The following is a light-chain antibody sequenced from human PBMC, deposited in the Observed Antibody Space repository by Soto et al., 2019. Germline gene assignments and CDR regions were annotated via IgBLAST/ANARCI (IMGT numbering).Light chain of an antibody. CDR1: QSISNF. Sequence: DIQMTQSPSSLSASVGDRVTITCRASQSISNFLNWYQKKPVKAPKIVIYAVSNLESGVPSRLSGSGSGTEFTLTISSLQPEDFATYYCQQSYGTPKTFGQGSKV. CDR2: AVS. V-gene: IGKV1-39*01. CDR3: QQSYGTPKT. J-gene: IGKJ1*01.